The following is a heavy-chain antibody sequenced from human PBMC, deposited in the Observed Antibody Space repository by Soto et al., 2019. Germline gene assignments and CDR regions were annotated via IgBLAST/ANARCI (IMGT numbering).Heavy chain of an antibody. CDR1: GYTFTSYY. D-gene: IGHD4-17*01. CDR2: INPSGGST. CDR3: ARLVTTPLEVDY. Sequence: ASVKVSCKACGYTFTSYYMHWPRQAPGQGLEWMGIINPSGGSTSYAQKFQGRVTMTRDTSTSTVYMELSSLRSEDTAVYYCARLVTTPLEVDYWGQGTLVTVSS. V-gene: IGHV1-46*01. J-gene: IGHJ4*02.